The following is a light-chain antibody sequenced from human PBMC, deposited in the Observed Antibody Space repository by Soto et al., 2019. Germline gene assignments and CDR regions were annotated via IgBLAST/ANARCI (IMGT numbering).Light chain of an antibody. Sequence: QSVLTQPPSASGTPGQRVTISCSGSSSNIGSNYVSWYQQLPGTAPKLLIYRNDQRPSGVPDRFSGSKFGTSASLAISGLRSEDETDYYCATWDDSLRGWVFGGGTKLTVL. CDR1: SSNIGSNY. CDR3: ATWDDSLRGWV. V-gene: IGLV1-47*01. J-gene: IGLJ3*02. CDR2: RND.